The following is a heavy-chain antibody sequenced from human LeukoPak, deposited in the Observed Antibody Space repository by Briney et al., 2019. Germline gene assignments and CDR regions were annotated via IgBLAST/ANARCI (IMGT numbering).Heavy chain of an antibody. V-gene: IGHV4-30-4*08. J-gene: IGHJ4*02. Sequence: SETLSLTCTVSGGSISSGDYYWSWIRQPPGKGLEWIGYIYYSGSTYYNPSLKSRVTISVDTSKNQFSLKLSSVTAADTAVYYCARGVRFLEWLSHFDYWGQGTLVTVSS. CDR3: ARGVRFLEWLSHFDY. CDR1: GGSISSGDYY. CDR2: IYYSGST. D-gene: IGHD3-3*01.